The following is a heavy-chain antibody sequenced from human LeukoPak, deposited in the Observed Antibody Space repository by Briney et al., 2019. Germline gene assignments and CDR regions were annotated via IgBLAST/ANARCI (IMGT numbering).Heavy chain of an antibody. D-gene: IGHD3-22*01. J-gene: IGHJ4*02. CDR3: ARVTGYMIEDYFDY. CDR2: MNQRGSM. Sequence: PSETLSLTCDVYGASFTGYYWSWIRQSPGKGLEWIGEMNQRGSMNYNPSLKSRVTISVDTSKNQFSLKLRSVTAADTAVYYCARVTGYMIEDYFDYWGQGTLVTVSS. CDR1: GASFTGYY. V-gene: IGHV4-34*01.